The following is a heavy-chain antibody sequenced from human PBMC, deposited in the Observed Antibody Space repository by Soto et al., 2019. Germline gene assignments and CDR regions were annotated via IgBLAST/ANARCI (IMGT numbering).Heavy chain of an antibody. D-gene: IGHD3-9*01. CDR1: GGSLAGYY. V-gene: IGHV4-34*01. CDR3: ASAGLYDMSTGFYHGRGYSDY. J-gene: IGHJ4*02. Sequence: SSETLSLTCGVYGGSLAGYYWTWIRQPPGKGLEWIGEIYYSGDTQYNPSLKTRVTISVDTPKRQFSLKLGSVTAAGTAIYYCASAGLYDMSTGFYHGRGYSDYWGQGTLVTVSS. CDR2: IYYSGDT.